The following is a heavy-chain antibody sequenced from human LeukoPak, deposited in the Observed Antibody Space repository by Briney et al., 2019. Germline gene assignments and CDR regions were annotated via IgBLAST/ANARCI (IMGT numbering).Heavy chain of an antibody. D-gene: IGHD5-12*01. Sequence: GGSLRLSCAASGFTVSSNHMSWVRQAPGKGLEWVSVIYGAGSTNYADSVKGRFTISRDNSKNTVDLQMNSLRAEDTAVYYCATLDIVATIEWFDPWGQGTLVTVSS. CDR3: ATLDIVATIEWFDP. J-gene: IGHJ5*02. V-gene: IGHV3-53*01. CDR2: IYGAGST. CDR1: GFTVSSNH.